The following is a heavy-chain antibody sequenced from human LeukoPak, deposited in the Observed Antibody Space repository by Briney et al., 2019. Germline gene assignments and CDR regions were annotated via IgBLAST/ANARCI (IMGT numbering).Heavy chain of an antibody. CDR2: IIPIFGTA. CDR3: ARDPCSSTSCYRRGAFDI. V-gene: IGHV1-69*06. CDR1: GGTFSSYA. J-gene: IGHJ3*02. Sequence: SVKVSCKASGGTFSSYAISWVRQAPGQGLEWMGGIIPIFGTANYAQKFQGRVTITADKSTSTAYMELSSLRSDDTAVYYCARDPCSSTSCYRRGAFDIWGQGTMVTVSS. D-gene: IGHD2-2*01.